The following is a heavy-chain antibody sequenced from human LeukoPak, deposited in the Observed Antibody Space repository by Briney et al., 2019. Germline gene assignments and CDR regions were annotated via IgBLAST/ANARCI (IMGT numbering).Heavy chain of an antibody. V-gene: IGHV3-30-3*01. Sequence: GGSLRLSCAASGFTFSSYAMHWVRQAPGKGLEWVAVISYDGSNKYYADSVKGRFTISRDNSKNTLYLQMNSLRAEDTAVYYCARDIVVVPAATNRYYYYYGMDVWGQGTTVTVSS. CDR1: GFTFSSYA. CDR3: ARDIVVVPAATNRYYYYYGMDV. J-gene: IGHJ6*02. D-gene: IGHD2-2*01. CDR2: ISYDGSNK.